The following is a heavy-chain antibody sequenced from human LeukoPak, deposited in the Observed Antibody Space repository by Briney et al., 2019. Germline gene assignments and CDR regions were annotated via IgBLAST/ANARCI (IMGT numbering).Heavy chain of an antibody. CDR2: IDPSDSYT. CDR3: ARAVKRYFDHPPPDY. J-gene: IGHJ4*02. V-gene: IGHV5-10-1*01. D-gene: IGHD3-9*01. CDR1: GYSFTSYW. Sequence: GESLKISCKCSGYSFTSYWISWVRQMPGKGLEWIGRIDPSDSYTNYSPSFQGHVTISADKSISTAYLQWSSLRASDTAMYYCARAVKRYFDHPPPDYWGQGTLVTVSS.